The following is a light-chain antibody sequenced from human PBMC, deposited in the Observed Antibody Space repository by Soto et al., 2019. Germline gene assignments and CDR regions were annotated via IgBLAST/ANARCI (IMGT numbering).Light chain of an antibody. J-gene: IGKJ5*01. V-gene: IGKV3-20*01. Sequence: IVLTQSPGTLSLSPGETATLSCRASQSVSSTFLTWYQQKPGQAPRLLIYGAFTRAAGIPDRFSGSGSGTEFTLTISSLQSEDFATYYCQQYNSYLITFGQGTRLEIK. CDR1: QSVSSTF. CDR2: GAF. CDR3: QQYNSYLIT.